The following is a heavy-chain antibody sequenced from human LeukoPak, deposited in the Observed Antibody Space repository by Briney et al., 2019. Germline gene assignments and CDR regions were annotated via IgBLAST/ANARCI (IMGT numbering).Heavy chain of an antibody. CDR2: IYYSGST. CDR1: GGSISSYY. D-gene: IGHD3-22*01. Sequence: SETLSLTCTVSGGSISSYYWSWIRQPPGKGLEWIGYIYYSGSTNYNPSLKSRVTISVDTSKNLFSLKLSSVPAADTAVYYCARDRYYYDSSGYYSRGFDYWGQGTLVTVSS. J-gene: IGHJ4*02. V-gene: IGHV4-59*01. CDR3: ARDRYYYDSSGYYSRGFDY.